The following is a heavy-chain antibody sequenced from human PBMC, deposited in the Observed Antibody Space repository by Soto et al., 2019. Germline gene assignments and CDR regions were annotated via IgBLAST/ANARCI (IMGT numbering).Heavy chain of an antibody. CDR1: GFIFTNFW. D-gene: IGHD6-13*01. CDR2: IDTSGSST. CDR3: AKDSWYFDL. V-gene: IGHV3-74*01. Sequence: VGSLRLSCEASGFIFTNFWMHWVRQVPGKGLVWVSRIDTSGSSTSYADSVKGRFTISRDNAKNTVSLQVNSLRAEDTGVYYCAKDSWYFDLWSQGSLVTVSS. J-gene: IGHJ4*02.